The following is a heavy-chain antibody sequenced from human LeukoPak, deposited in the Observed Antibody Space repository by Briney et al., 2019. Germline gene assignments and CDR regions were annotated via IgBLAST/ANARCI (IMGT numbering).Heavy chain of an antibody. CDR3: ARVGFGYCTNGVCYTWFDP. D-gene: IGHD2-8*01. CDR2: MNPNSGNT. V-gene: IGHV1-8*01. J-gene: IGHJ5*02. Sequence: GASVKVSCKASGYTSTSYDINWVRQATGQGLEWMGWMNPNSGNTGYAQKFQGRVTMTWSTSISTAYMELSSLRSEDTAVYYCARVGFGYCTNGVCYTWFDPWGQGTLVTVSS. CDR1: GYTSTSYD.